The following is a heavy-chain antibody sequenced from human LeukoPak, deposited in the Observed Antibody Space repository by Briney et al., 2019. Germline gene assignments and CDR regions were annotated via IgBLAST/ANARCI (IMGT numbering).Heavy chain of an antibody. CDR1: GFTVSSNY. Sequence: PGGSLRLSCAASGFTVSSNYMSWVRQAPGKGLEWVSVIYSGGGSTYYAGSVKGRFTISRDNSKNTLYLQMNSLRAEDTAVYYCARDYYGGNSEVISWHFDLWGRGTLVSVSS. V-gene: IGHV3-66*01. D-gene: IGHD4-23*01. J-gene: IGHJ2*01. CDR3: ARDYYGGNSEVISWHFDL. CDR2: IYSGGGST.